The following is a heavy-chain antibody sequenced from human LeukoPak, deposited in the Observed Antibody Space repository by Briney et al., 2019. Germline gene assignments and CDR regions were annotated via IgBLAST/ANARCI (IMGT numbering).Heavy chain of an antibody. J-gene: IGHJ6*03. V-gene: IGHV1-8*03. CDR1: GYTFTNYD. D-gene: IGHD1-1*01. Sequence: ASVTVSCKASGYTFTNYDIHWVRQATGQGLEWMGWMNPNSGNTGYAQKFQGRVTITRNTSISTAYMELSSLRSEDTAVYYCARIQELPIQLGNYYYYMDVWGKGTTVTVSS. CDR2: MNPNSGNT. CDR3: ARIQELPIQLGNYYYYMDV.